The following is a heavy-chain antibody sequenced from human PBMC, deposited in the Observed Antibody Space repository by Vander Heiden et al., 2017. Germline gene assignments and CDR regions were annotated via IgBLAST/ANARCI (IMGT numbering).Heavy chain of an antibody. CDR1: GFTFDDYA. CDR2: ISWNSGSI. Sequence: EVQLVESGGGLVQPGRSLRLSCAASGFTFDDYAMHWVRQAPGKGLEWVSGISWNSGSIRYGDSAKGRFTISRDNAKNSLYLQMNSLRAEDTALYYCAKDQDATGYPTYYGMDVWGQGTTVTVSS. V-gene: IGHV3-9*01. CDR3: AKDQDATGYPTYYGMDV. D-gene: IGHD3-9*01. J-gene: IGHJ6*02.